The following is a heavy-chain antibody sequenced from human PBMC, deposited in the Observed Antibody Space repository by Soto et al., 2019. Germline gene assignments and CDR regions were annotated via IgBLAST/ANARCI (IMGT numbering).Heavy chain of an antibody. V-gene: IGHV3-30*03. CDR1: GFIFSSYG. J-gene: IGHJ4*02. Sequence: QVRLVESGGGVVQPGRSLRLSCAVSGFIFSSYGMHWVRQAPGKGLEWVTVLSYDGRNKFYADSVKGRFTISRDNSKNTLYLQMNSLRTEDTAVYYCARVVVIRGRITIDYWGQGTLVTVSS. CDR2: LSYDGRNK. D-gene: IGHD2-2*01. CDR3: ARVVVIRGRITIDY.